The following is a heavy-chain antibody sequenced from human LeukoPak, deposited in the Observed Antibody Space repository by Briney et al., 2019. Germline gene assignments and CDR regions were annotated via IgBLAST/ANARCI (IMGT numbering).Heavy chain of an antibody. V-gene: IGHV3-74*01. Sequence: GGSLRLSCAASGFTFSDFWMYWVRQAPGKGLVWISNINEDGTTAYADSVKGRLTISRDNSKNTLYLQMNSLRAEDTAVYYCAKKSGYYDSSGYTFDYWGQGTLVTVSS. CDR3: AKKSGYYDSSGYTFDY. CDR2: INEDGTT. J-gene: IGHJ4*02. D-gene: IGHD3-22*01. CDR1: GFTFSDFW.